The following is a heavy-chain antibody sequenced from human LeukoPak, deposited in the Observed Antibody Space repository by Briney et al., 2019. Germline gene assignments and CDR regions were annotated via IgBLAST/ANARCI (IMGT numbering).Heavy chain of an antibody. Sequence: GRSLRLSCAASGFTFSSYGMHWVRQAPGKGLEWVAVISYDGSNKNCADSVKGRFTISRDNSKNTLYLQMNSLRAEDTAVYYCAKKSAGSYYNGPDYWGQGTLVTLSS. J-gene: IGHJ4*02. V-gene: IGHV3-30*18. CDR2: ISYDGSNK. D-gene: IGHD3-10*01. CDR1: GFTFSSYG. CDR3: AKKSAGSYYNGPDY.